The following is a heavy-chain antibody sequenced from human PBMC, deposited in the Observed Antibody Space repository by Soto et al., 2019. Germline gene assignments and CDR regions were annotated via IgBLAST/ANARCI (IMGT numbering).Heavy chain of an antibody. CDR1: GFTFSSYS. CDR2: ISSSSSTI. J-gene: IGHJ5*02. V-gene: IGHV3-48*01. Sequence: PGGSLRLSCAASGFTFSSYSMNWVRQAPGKGLEWVSYISSSSSTIYYADSVKGRFTISRDNAKNSLYLQMNSLRAEDTAVYYCARHSYYYGSGYGFWFDPWGQGTLVTVSS. D-gene: IGHD3-10*01. CDR3: ARHSYYYGSGYGFWFDP.